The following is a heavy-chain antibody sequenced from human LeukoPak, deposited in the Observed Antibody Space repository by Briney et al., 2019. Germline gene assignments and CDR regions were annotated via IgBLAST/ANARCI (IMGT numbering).Heavy chain of an antibody. CDR1: GFSFSDFY. CDR3: GRDPDYGDPY. D-gene: IGHD4/OR15-4a*01. Sequence: GGSLRLSCSASGFSFSDFYMSWFRLSPEKGLEWIAYITSSGTTTEYADSVKGRLTISRVNAKNSLYLQMNSLRPEDTAVYYCGRDPDYGDPYWGQGTLVTVSS. CDR2: ITSSGTTT. V-gene: IGHV3-11*01. J-gene: IGHJ4*02.